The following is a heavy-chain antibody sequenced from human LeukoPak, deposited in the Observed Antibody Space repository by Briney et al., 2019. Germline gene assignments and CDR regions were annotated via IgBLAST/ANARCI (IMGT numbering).Heavy chain of an antibody. Sequence: GGSLRLSCAASGFTATNNSMSWVRQAPGKGLEWVSVIYVGSTTSYADSVKGRFTISRDSSKNTLYLQMNSLRAEDTPVYYSAREGDASGTRYGMDVWGQGTTVTVSS. CDR3: AREGDASGTRYGMDV. J-gene: IGHJ6*02. CDR1: GFTATNNS. CDR2: IYVGSTT. V-gene: IGHV3-66*01. D-gene: IGHD3-10*01.